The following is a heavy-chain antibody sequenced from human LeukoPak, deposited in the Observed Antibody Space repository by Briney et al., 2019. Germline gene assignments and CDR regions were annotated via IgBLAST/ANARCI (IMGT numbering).Heavy chain of an antibody. D-gene: IGHD3-9*01. V-gene: IGHV1-18*01. CDR2: ISAYNGNT. CDR3: AKAVLRYFDWLPVSDY. Sequence: ASVKVSCKASGYTFTSYGISWVRQAPGQGLEWMGWISAYNGNTNYAQKLQGRVTMTTDTSTSTAYMELRSLRSDDTAVYYCAKAVLRYFDWLPVSDYWGQGTLVTVSS. CDR1: GYTFTSYG. J-gene: IGHJ4*02.